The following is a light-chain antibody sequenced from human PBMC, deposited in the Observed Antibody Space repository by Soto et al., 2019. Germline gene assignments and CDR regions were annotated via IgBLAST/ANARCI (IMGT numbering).Light chain of an antibody. CDR3: QHYQSGHPIT. CDR2: DAS. J-gene: IGKJ5*01. CDR1: QSVSSN. V-gene: IGKV3D-11*03. Sequence: EIVLTQSPATLSLSPGETATLSCRASQSVSSNLAWYQQKPGQAPRPLLSDASNRATGIPARFSGSGSGTSFTLTISRLEPEDFALYYCQHYQSGHPITFGQGTRLEIK.